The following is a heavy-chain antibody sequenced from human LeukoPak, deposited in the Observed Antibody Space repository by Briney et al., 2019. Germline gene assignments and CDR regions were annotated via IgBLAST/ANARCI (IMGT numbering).Heavy chain of an antibody. V-gene: IGHV4-31*11. CDR2: IYYSGGT. Sequence: SKTLSLTCAVYGGSFSGYYWSWIRQHPGKGLEWIGYIYYSGGTYYNPSLKSRVTISVDTSKNQFSLKLSSVTAADTAVYYCARVSPAYYYDSSGYTGEYYFDYWGQGTLVTVSS. J-gene: IGHJ4*02. D-gene: IGHD3-22*01. CDR1: GGSFSGYY. CDR3: ARVSPAYYYDSSGYTGEYYFDY.